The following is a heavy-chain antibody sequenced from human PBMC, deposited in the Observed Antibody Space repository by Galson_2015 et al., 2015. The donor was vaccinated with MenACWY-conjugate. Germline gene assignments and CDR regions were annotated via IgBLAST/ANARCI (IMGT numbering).Heavy chain of an antibody. V-gene: IGHV4-59*08. CDR2: IYSSGRT. D-gene: IGHD3-22*01. CDR1: DDSIRTNY. Sequence: LSLTCTVSDDSIRTNYWSWIRQPPGKGLEWIGYIYSSGRTNYNPSLKNRVTMSMDTSNKQLSLSLTSVTAADTAVYYCARHCHCDSGWYYSQFDFWGQGTLVTVSS. CDR3: ARHCHCDSGWYYSQFDF. J-gene: IGHJ4*02.